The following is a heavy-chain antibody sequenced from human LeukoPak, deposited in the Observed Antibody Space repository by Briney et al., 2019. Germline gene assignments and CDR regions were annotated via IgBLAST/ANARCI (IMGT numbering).Heavy chain of an antibody. CDR1: GYTFTSYD. Sequence: ASVKVSCKASGYTFTSYDINWVRQATGQGLEWMGWMNPNSGITGYAQKFQGRVTMTRNTSISTAYMELSSLRSEDTAVYYCATSSYCSSTSCYPESNWYDPWGQGTLVTVSS. V-gene: IGHV1-8*01. J-gene: IGHJ5*02. CDR2: MNPNSGIT. CDR3: ATSSYCSSTSCYPESNWYDP. D-gene: IGHD2-2*01.